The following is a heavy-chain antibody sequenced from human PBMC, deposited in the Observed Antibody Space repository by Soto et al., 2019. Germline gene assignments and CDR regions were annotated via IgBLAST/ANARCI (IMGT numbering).Heavy chain of an antibody. D-gene: IGHD3-16*02. CDR2: ISWNSGTI. Sequence: DVQLVESGGGLVQPGRSLRLSCAASGFTFDDYAMHWVRQAPGKGLEWVSGISWNSGTIGYADSVKGRFTISRDNAKNSLYLQMDSLRGEDMALYYCAKDLGPGRPRGIWGNYRTSTDGFDIWGQGTMVTVSS. J-gene: IGHJ3*02. CDR3: AKDLGPGRPRGIWGNYRTSTDGFDI. CDR1: GFTFDDYA. V-gene: IGHV3-9*03.